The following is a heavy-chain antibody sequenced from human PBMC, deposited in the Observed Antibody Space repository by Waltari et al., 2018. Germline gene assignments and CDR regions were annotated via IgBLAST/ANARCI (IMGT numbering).Heavy chain of an antibody. D-gene: IGHD6-13*01. CDR1: GFTFSSYG. CDR3: AKDLRAAAISAEFFQH. CDR2: IRYDGSSK. Sequence: QVQLVESGGGVVQPGGSLRLPCAASGFTFSSYGMVWVRQAPGKGLEWMAFIRYDGSSKYYADSVKGRFTISRDNSENTLYLQMNSLRAEDTAVYYCAKDLRAAAISAEFFQHWGQGTLVTVSS. J-gene: IGHJ1*01. V-gene: IGHV3-30*02.